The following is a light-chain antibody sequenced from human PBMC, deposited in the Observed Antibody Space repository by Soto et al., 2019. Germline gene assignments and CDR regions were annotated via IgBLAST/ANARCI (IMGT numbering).Light chain of an antibody. CDR1: TGAVTSGYY. J-gene: IGLJ2*01. CDR3: LLFDGDGVL. Sequence: QAVVTQEPSLTVSPGGTVTLTCASSTGAVTSGYYPNWFQQKPGQPPRALIYSTTYRHSWTPARFSCSLLGGKAALTLSGVHPEDEADYYYLLFDGDGVLFGGGTKLTVL. CDR2: STT. V-gene: IGLV7-43*01.